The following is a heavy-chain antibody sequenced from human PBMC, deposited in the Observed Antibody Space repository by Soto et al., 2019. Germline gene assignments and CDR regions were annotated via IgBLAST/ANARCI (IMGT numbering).Heavy chain of an antibody. Sequence: SETLSLTCTVSGGSISSSDYYWGWIRQSPGKGLEWIGSVYYRGTTYYNWSLKRRVTISVDTAKNQFSLKLNSVTAADTAVYYCATCFGELLYGDWFDPWGQGTLVTVSS. V-gene: IGHV4-39*01. D-gene: IGHD3-10*01. CDR3: ATCFGELLYGDWFDP. CDR2: VYYRGTT. J-gene: IGHJ5*02. CDR1: GGSISSSDYY.